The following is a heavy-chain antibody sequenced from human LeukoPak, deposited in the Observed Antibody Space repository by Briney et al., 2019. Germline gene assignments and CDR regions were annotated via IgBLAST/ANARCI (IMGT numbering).Heavy chain of an antibody. CDR3: ARDMVYYDSSGYYPHP. D-gene: IGHD3-22*01. V-gene: IGHV1-2*06. J-gene: IGHJ5*02. CDR2: INPNSGGT. CDR1: GYTFTGYY. Sequence: ASVKVSCKASGYTFTGYYMHWVRQAPGQGLQWMGRINPNSGGTDYAQTFKGRVTMTRDTSISTAYMELSRLRSDDTAVYYCARDMVYYDSSGYYPHPWGQGTLVTVSS.